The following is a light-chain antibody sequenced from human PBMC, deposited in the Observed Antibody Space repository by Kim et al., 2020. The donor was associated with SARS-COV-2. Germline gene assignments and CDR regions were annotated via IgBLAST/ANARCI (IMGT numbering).Light chain of an antibody. J-gene: IGKJ2*01. Sequence: DIQMTQSPSSLSVSVGERVTITCRASQDINNYLNWVQQKPGKAPKVLIFDASSLETWVTSRFSGGGSGTDLTFTISSLQPEDIETYYCQLYDNLPLHTFGQGTKLEI. CDR3: QLYDNLPLHT. V-gene: IGKV1-33*01. CDR1: QDINNY. CDR2: DAS.